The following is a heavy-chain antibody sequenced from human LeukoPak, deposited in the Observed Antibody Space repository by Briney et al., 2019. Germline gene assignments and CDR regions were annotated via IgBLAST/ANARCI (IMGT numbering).Heavy chain of an antibody. CDR3: GRVMYGGNSGLDY. CDR1: GYTFTSHY. Sequence: ASVKLSCTASGYTFTSHYMDWVRQAPGKGPEWRGIVNPSGGRTSYALLFHGRVNMTSDTTTSTDYMEVRSLGSEDTAVYYCGRVMYGGNSGLDYWGQGTLVTVSS. CDR2: VNPSGGRT. J-gene: IGHJ4*02. D-gene: IGHD4-23*01. V-gene: IGHV1-46*01.